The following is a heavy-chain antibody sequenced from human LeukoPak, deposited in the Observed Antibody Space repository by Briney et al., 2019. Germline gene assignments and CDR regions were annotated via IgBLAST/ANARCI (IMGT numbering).Heavy chain of an antibody. CDR3: AKDRYGDYVGPADY. V-gene: IGHV3-30*18. D-gene: IGHD4-17*01. J-gene: IGHJ4*02. Sequence: PGGSLRLSCVASGFTFSGYGMHWVRQAPGKGLEWVAVISYDENKRYYAESVKGRFTISRDNSKKALYLQMNSLRPEDTAVYYCAKDRYGDYVGPADYWGQGTLVTVSS. CDR1: GFTFSGYG. CDR2: ISYDENKR.